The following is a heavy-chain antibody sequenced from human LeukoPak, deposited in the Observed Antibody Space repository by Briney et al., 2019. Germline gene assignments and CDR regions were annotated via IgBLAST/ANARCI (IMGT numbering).Heavy chain of an antibody. Sequence: GGSLRLSCTASGFTFGDYAMSWVRQAPGKGLEWVSSISSSSSYIYYADSVKGRFTISRDNAKNSLYLQMNSLRAEDTAVYYCATVVAPTRYYFDYWGQGTLVTVSS. CDR1: GFTFGDYA. V-gene: IGHV3-21*01. D-gene: IGHD4-23*01. CDR2: ISSSSSYI. J-gene: IGHJ4*02. CDR3: ATVVAPTRYYFDY.